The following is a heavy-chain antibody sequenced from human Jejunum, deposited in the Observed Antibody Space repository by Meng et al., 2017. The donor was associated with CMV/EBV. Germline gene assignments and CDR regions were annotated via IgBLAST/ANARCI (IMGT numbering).Heavy chain of an antibody. J-gene: IGHJ5*02. V-gene: IGHV1-18*01. Sequence: QVQGVQSGTEMKRPGASVKVSCKASGYTFTSYGISWVRQAPGQGLEWMGWISAYNGNTNYAQKLQGRVTMTTDTSTSTAYMELRSLRSDDTAVYYCAASSSSWYQNWFDPWGQGTLVTVSS. CDR2: ISAYNGNT. CDR3: AASSSSWYQNWFDP. CDR1: GYTFTSYG. D-gene: IGHD6-13*01.